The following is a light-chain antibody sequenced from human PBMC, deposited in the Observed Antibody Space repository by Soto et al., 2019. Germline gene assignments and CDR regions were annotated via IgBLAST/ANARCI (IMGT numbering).Light chain of an antibody. CDR1: HTISNW. V-gene: IGKV1-5*01. CDR2: DAS. CDR3: QQANSFPPT. J-gene: IGKJ1*01. Sequence: IHLTHSPSTLSASLGDIVTITFRASHTISNWLAWYQQRPVKVPQLLISDASRLESGVPSRFSGSGSGTDFTLTISSLQPEDFATYYCQQANSFPPTFGQRTKVDIK.